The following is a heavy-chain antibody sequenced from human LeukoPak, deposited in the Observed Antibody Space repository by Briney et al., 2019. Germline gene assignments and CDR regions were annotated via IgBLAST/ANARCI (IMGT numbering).Heavy chain of an antibody. CDR3: AADPWYDSSGYQFDY. Sequence: SVKVSCKASGFTFTSSAMQWVRQARGQRLEWIGWIVVGSGNTNYAQKFQERVTITRDMSTSTAYMELSSLRSEDTAVYYCAADPWYDSSGYQFDYWGQGTLVTVSS. D-gene: IGHD3-22*01. J-gene: IGHJ4*02. V-gene: IGHV1-58*02. CDR2: IVVGSGNT. CDR1: GFTFTSSA.